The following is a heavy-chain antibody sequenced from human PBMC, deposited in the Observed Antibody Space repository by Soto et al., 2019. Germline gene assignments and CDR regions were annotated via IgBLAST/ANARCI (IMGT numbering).Heavy chain of an antibody. CDR2: ISSSSSYT. V-gene: IGHV3-11*05. J-gene: IGHJ4*02. Sequence: QVQLVESGGGLVKPGGSLRLSCAASGFTFSDYYMSWIRQAPGKGLEWVSYISSSSSYTNYADSVKGRFTISRDNAKNSLYLQMNSLRAEDTAVYYCARSAGVFTVTPPAPDYWGQGTLVTVSS. CDR1: GFTFSDYY. CDR3: ARSAGVFTVTPPAPDY. D-gene: IGHD4-17*01.